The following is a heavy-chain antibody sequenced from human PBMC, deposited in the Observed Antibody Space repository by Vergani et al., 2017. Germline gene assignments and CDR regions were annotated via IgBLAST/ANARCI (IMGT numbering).Heavy chain of an antibody. CDR2: ISWKSGSI. J-gene: IGHJ6*02. V-gene: IGHV3-9*01. Sequence: EVQLVESGGGLVQPGRSLRLSCAASGFTFDDYAMHWVRQAPGKGLEWVSGISWKSGSIGYADSVKGRFTISRDNAKNSLYLQMNSLRAEDTALYYCAEDRSRVYYYYYGMDVWGQGTTVTVSS. CDR1: GFTFDDYA. CDR3: AEDRSRVYYYYYGMDV.